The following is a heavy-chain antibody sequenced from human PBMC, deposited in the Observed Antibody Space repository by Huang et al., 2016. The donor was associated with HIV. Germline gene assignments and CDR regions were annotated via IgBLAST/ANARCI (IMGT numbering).Heavy chain of an antibody. V-gene: IGHV3-21*01. J-gene: IGHJ3*02. CDR3: ARDYYYYDSSGQVPDAFDI. CDR2: ISSSSSYI. Sequence: EVQLVESGGGLVKPGGSLRLSCAASGFSFSSYSMNWVRQARGKGLEWVSSISSSSSYIYYADSVKGRFTISRDNAKNSLYLQMNSLRAEDTAVYYCARDYYYYDSSGQVPDAFDIWGQGTMVTVSS. CDR1: GFSFSSYS. D-gene: IGHD3-22*01.